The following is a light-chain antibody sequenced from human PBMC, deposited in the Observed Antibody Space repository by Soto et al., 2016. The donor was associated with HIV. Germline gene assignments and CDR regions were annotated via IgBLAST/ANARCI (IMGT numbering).Light chain of an antibody. V-gene: IGLV3-25*03. CDR3: QSSDSSGTYNVV. Sequence: SYELTQPPSVSVSPGQTARITCSGDALPKQYVYWYQQKSGQVPVLVIYKDTKRTSGISERFSGSSSGTTATLTISAVQAEDEADYYCQSSDSSGTYNVVFGRRDQA. CDR2: KDT. J-gene: IGLJ2*01. CDR1: ALPKQY.